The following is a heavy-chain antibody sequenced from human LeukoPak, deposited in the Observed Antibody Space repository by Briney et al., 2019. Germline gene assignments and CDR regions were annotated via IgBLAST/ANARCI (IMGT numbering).Heavy chain of an antibody. V-gene: IGHV1-69*01. J-gene: IGHJ4*02. D-gene: IGHD3-22*01. CDR2: IIPIFGTA. CDR3: ARDHGYYYDSSGYSKFHY. CDR1: GGTFSSYA. Sequence: SVKVSCKAPGGTFSSYAISWVRQAPGQGLEWMGGIIPIFGTANYAQKFQGRVTITADESTSTAYMELSSLRSEDTAVYYCARDHGYYYDSSGYSKFHYWGQGTLVTVSS.